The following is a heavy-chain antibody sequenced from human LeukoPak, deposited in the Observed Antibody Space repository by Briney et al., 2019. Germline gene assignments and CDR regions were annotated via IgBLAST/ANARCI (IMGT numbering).Heavy chain of an antibody. CDR3: ARAPYCGGDCYYFDY. V-gene: IGHV1-46*03. J-gene: IGHJ4*02. CDR1: GYTFTSYY. D-gene: IGHD2-21*01. Sequence: ASGKVSCKASGYTFTSYYMHWVRQAPGQGLEWMGIINPSGGSTSYAQKFQGRVTMTRDTSTSTVYMELSSLRSEDTAVYYCARAPYCGGDCYYFDYWGQGTLVTVSS. CDR2: INPSGGST.